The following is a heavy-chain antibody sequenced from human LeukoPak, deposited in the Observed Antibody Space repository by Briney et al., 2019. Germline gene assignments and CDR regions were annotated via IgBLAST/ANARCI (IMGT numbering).Heavy chain of an antibody. CDR1: GFTFSSYS. D-gene: IGHD4-17*01. Sequence: KAGGSLRLSCAASGFTFSSYSMNWVRQAPGKGLEWVSSISSSSSYIYYADSVKGRFTISRDNAKNSLYLQMNSLRAEDTAVYYCARDATTVTTNSFLLGSYYYYYMDVWGKGTTVTISS. CDR3: ARDATTVTTNSFLLGSYYYYYMDV. J-gene: IGHJ6*03. CDR2: ISSSSSYI. V-gene: IGHV3-21*04.